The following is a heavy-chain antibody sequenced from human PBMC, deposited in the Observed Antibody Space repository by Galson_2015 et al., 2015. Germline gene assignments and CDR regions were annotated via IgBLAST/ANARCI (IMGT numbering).Heavy chain of an antibody. CDR2: INAVNFST. Sequence: SVKVSCKASGYSLTFYPMHWVRQAPGQGLEWMGWINAVNFSTRSSQSFQGRVTFSSDTSASTVYMELSGLTSEDTAVYYCARDHFWGGDYWGQGTLVTVSS. CDR3: ARDHFWGGDY. D-gene: IGHD3-3*02. CDR1: GYSLTFYP. J-gene: IGHJ4*02. V-gene: IGHV1-3*01.